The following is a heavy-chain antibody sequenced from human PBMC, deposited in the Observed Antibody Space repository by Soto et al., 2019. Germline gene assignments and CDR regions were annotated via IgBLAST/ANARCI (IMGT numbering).Heavy chain of an antibody. CDR2: IYYSGST. D-gene: IGHD6-19*01. CDR1: GGSISSSSYY. CDR3: ARVIAVAGTTGDYYYYYGMDV. J-gene: IGHJ6*02. V-gene: IGHV4-39*07. Sequence: SETLSLTCTVSGGSISSSSYYWGWIRQPPGKGLEWIGYIYYSGSTYYNPSLKSRVTISVDTSKNQFSLKLSSVTAADTAVYYCARVIAVAGTTGDYYYYYGMDVWGQGTTVTVSS.